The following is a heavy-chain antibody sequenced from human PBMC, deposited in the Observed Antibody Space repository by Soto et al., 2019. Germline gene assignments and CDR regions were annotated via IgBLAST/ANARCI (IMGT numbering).Heavy chain of an antibody. V-gene: IGHV1-18*04. Sequence: ASVKVSCKASGYTFTSYGISWVRQAPGQGLEWMGWISAYTGNTNYAQKLQGRVTMTTDTSTSTAYMELRSLRSDDTAVYYCARVWRYSSSSDFDYWGQGTMVTVSS. J-gene: IGHJ4*02. CDR3: ARVWRYSSSSDFDY. CDR2: ISAYTGNT. D-gene: IGHD6-6*01. CDR1: GYTFTSYG.